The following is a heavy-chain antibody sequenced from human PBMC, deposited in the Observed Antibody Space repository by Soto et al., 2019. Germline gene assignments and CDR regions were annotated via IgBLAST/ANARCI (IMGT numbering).Heavy chain of an antibody. J-gene: IGHJ4*02. D-gene: IGHD3-3*01. CDR1: GFTLSEYW. CDR3: VRDFRIYDF. Sequence: EVQLVESGGGSAQPGGSLRVSCVASGFTLSEYWIHWVRQAPGKGPMWVSRINGVGTYTNYADSVRGRFSISRDNSGNTVYLQLNSLRAEDTAIYYCVRDFRIYDFWGRGTPVTVSS. CDR2: INGVGTYT. V-gene: IGHV3-74*01.